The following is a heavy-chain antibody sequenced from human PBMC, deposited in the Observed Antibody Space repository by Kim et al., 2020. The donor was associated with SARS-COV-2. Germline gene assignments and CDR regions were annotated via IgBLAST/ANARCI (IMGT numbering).Heavy chain of an antibody. CDR2: IATKTNYYAT. D-gene: IGHD3-3*01. CDR3: LCVTTIFFDY. Sequence: GGSLRLSCAASGFSFSGAEMHWVRQAPGKGLEWLGRIATKTNYYATAYTAALKGRLITSRDDSKNTAYLQINSLKSEDTAVYYCLCVTTIFFDYWGRGTQVTVSS. J-gene: IGHJ4*02. V-gene: IGHV3-73*01. CDR1: GFSFSGAE.